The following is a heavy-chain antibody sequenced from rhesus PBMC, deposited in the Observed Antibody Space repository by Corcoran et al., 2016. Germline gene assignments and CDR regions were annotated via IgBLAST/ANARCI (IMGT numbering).Heavy chain of an antibody. J-gene: IGHJ4*01. CDR2: IRTKSTHYGT. Sequence: EVQLVESGGGLVQPGGSLRLSCAASGFTFSSSAMHWVRQASGKGLEWVGRIRTKSTHYGTGYAASVKGRFTISRDDSKNTAYLQMNSLKTEDTAVYYCATYGSSYYCFDYWGQGVLVTVSS. D-gene: IGHD4-29*01. V-gene: IGHV3-118*01. CDR3: ATYGSSYYCFDY. CDR1: GFTFSSSA.